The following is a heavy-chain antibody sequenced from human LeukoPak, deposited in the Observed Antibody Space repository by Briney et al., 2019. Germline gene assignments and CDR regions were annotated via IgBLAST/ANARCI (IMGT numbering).Heavy chain of an antibody. CDR2: MNPNSGNT. Sequence: GASVKVSCKASAYTFTSYDINWVRQATGQGLEWMGWMNPNSGNTGYAQKFQGRVTITRNTSISTAYMELSSLRSEDTAVYYCARDIFTIFAQNWFDPWGQGTLVTVSS. CDR1: AYTFTSYD. CDR3: ARDIFTIFAQNWFDP. D-gene: IGHD3-3*01. J-gene: IGHJ5*02. V-gene: IGHV1-8*01.